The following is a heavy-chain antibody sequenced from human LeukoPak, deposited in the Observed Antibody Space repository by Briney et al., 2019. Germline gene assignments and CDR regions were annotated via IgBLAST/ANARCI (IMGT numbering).Heavy chain of an antibody. J-gene: IGHJ4*02. Sequence: SVKVSCKASGGTFSSYAISWVRQAPGQGLEWMGRIIPILGIANYAQKFQGRVTITADKSTSTAYMELSSLRSEDAAVYYCASALRYSGYDYDYWGQGTLVTVSS. D-gene: IGHD5-12*01. CDR3: ASALRYSGYDYDY. V-gene: IGHV1-69*04. CDR2: IIPILGIA. CDR1: GGTFSSYA.